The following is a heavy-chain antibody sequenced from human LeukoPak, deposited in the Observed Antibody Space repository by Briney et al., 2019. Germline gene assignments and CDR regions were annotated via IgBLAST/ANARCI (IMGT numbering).Heavy chain of an antibody. D-gene: IGHD5-12*01. CDR1: GFTFSSCA. CDR3: AKHSRSVATILGLFDY. J-gene: IGHJ4*02. CDR2: ISGSGGST. Sequence: GGSLRLSCAASGFTFSSCAMSWVRQAPGKGLEWVSAISGSGGSTYYADSVKGRFTISRDNSKNTLYLQMNSLRAEDTAVYYCAKHSRSVATILGLFDYWGQGTLVTVSS. V-gene: IGHV3-23*01.